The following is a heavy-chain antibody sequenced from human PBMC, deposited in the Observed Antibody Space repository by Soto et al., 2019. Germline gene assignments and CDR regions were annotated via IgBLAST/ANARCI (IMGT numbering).Heavy chain of an antibody. J-gene: IGHJ4*02. CDR1: GGSISSYY. CDR3: ARGAPPYSSRWYYFDY. CDR2: IYYSGST. V-gene: IGHV4-59*01. D-gene: IGHD6-13*01. Sequence: SETLSLTCTVSGGSISSYYWSWIRQPPGKGLEWIGYIYYSGSTNYNPSLKRRVTISVDTSKNQFSLKLSPVTAADTAVYYCARGAPPYSSRWYYFDYWGQGTLVTVSS.